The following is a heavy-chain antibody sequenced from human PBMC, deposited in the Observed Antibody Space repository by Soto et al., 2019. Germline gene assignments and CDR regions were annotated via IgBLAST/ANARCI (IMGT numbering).Heavy chain of an antibody. CDR3: ARDYYDSSGYYYVGYFDY. Sequence: SETLSLTCAVSGGSMSSSNWWSWVRQPPGKGLEWIGEIYHSGSTNYNPSLKSRVTISVDKSKNQFSLKLSSVTAADTAVYYCARDYYDSSGYYYVGYFDYWGQGTLVTVS. J-gene: IGHJ4*02. CDR2: IYHSGST. D-gene: IGHD3-22*01. CDR1: GGSMSSSNW. V-gene: IGHV4-4*02.